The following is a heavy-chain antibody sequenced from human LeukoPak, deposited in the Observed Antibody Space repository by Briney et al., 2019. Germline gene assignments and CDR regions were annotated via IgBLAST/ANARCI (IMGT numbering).Heavy chain of an antibody. Sequence: GGSLRLSCAASGFTFSSHSMNWVRQAPGKGLEWVSYLSSSNSIIYYADSVKGRFTISRDNAKDSLYLQMNSLRDEDTAVYYCARDAPYDFWSGYQSGYMDVWGKGTTVTVSS. V-gene: IGHV3-48*02. D-gene: IGHD3-3*01. J-gene: IGHJ6*03. CDR1: GFTFSSHS. CDR3: ARDAPYDFWSGYQSGYMDV. CDR2: LSSSNSII.